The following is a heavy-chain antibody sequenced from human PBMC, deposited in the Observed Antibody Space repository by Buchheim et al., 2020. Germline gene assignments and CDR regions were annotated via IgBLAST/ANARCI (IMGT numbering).Heavy chain of an antibody. CDR1: GGSISSSSYY. Sequence: QLQLQESGPGLVKPSETLSLTCTVSGGSISSSSYYWGWIRQPPGKGLEWIGSIYYSGSTYYNPSLKSRVTISVDTSENQFSLGLSSVTASDTAVYYCARSRSTRWAYYYMDVWGKGT. J-gene: IGHJ6*03. CDR3: ARSRSTRWAYYYMDV. CDR2: IYYSGST. D-gene: IGHD4-23*01. V-gene: IGHV4-39*01.